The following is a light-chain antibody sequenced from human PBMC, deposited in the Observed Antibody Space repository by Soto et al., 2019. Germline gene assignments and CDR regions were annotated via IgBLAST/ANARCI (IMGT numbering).Light chain of an antibody. CDR3: QSYDSSLSVVL. Sequence: QSALTQPASVSGSPGQSITISCTGTSSDVGGYNYVSWYQQHPGKAPKLMIYDVSNRPSGVSNRFSGSKSGNTASLTISGLHAEDEADYYCQSYDSSLSVVLFGGGTKLTVL. CDR2: DVS. V-gene: IGLV2-14*01. CDR1: SSDVGGYNY. J-gene: IGLJ2*01.